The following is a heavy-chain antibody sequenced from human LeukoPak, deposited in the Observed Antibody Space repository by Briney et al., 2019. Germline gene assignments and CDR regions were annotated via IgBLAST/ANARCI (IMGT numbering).Heavy chain of an antibody. Sequence: PGGSLRLSCAASGFTVSSNYMSWVREAPGKGLEWVSIIYSGGSTYYADSVKGRFTISRDNSKNTLYLQMNSLRAEDTAVYYCAREATGTLYYWGQGGLVTVSS. CDR3: AREATGTLYY. V-gene: IGHV3-66*01. D-gene: IGHD1-1*01. CDR1: GFTVSSNY. J-gene: IGHJ4*02. CDR2: IYSGGST.